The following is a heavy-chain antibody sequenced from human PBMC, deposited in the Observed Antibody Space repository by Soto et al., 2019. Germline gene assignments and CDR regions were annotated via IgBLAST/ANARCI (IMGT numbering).Heavy chain of an antibody. Sequence: PGGSLRLSCAASVFTVSSNYMSWVRQAPGKGLEWVSVIYSGGSTYYADSVKGRFTISRDNSKNTLYLQMNSLRAEDTAVYYCARAGAPNYGMDVWGQGTTVTVS. J-gene: IGHJ6*02. D-gene: IGHD1-26*01. V-gene: IGHV3-53*01. CDR1: VFTVSSNY. CDR2: IYSGGST. CDR3: ARAGAPNYGMDV.